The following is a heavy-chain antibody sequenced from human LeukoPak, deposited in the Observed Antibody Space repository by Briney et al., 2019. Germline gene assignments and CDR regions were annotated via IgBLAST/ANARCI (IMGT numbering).Heavy chain of an antibody. CDR3: ARDGGSSGRRDAFDI. Sequence: GGSLRLSCAASGFTFSSFAMSWVRQAPGKGLEWVSGISGSGHSTYYADSVKGRFIISRDSAKNTLYLQMNSLRAEDTAVYYCARDGGSSGRRDAFDIWGQGTMVTVSS. CDR2: ISGSGHST. D-gene: IGHD1-26*01. CDR1: GFTFSSFA. J-gene: IGHJ3*02. V-gene: IGHV3-23*01.